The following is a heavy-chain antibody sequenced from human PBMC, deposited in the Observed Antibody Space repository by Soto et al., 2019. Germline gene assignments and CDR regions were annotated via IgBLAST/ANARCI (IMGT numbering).Heavy chain of an antibody. CDR2: IWYDGSNK. CDR1: GFTFSSYG. J-gene: IGHJ6*02. D-gene: IGHD6-13*01. Sequence: QVQLVESGGGVVQPGRSLRLSCAASGFTFSSYGMHWVRQAPGKGLEWVAVIWYDGSNKYYADSVKGRFTISRDNSKNTLYLQMNSLRAEDTAVYYCARGGIAAADLLDGMDVWGQGTTVTVSS. V-gene: IGHV3-33*01. CDR3: ARGGIAAADLLDGMDV.